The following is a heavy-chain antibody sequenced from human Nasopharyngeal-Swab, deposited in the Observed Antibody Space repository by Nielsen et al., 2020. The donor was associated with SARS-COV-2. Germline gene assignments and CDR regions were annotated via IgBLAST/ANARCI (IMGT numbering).Heavy chain of an antibody. J-gene: IGHJ4*02. Sequence: GSLKISCAASGFTFSDYWMSWVRQAPGKGLEWVANISPDGSDGQYVDSVRGRLTISRDNAKNSLYLQMSSLRAEDTAVYYCAIPTRSTPFGYWGQGTLVTVSS. V-gene: IGHV3-7*03. CDR3: AIPTRSTPFGY. D-gene: IGHD2-15*01. CDR2: ISPDGSDG. CDR1: GFTFSDYW.